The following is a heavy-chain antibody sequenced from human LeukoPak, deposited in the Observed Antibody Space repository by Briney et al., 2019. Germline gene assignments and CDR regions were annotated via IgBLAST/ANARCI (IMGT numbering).Heavy chain of an antibody. Sequence: SETLSLTCGVSGGSISGTNWWSWVRQPPGQGLEWIGEISLAGQTNYNPSLNGRVTMSLDKSSNQLSLHLTSVTAADTAVYYCARAPVLYHFDYWGQGTLVTVSS. J-gene: IGHJ4*02. D-gene: IGHD2-8*01. V-gene: IGHV4/OR15-8*02. CDR3: ARAPVLYHFDY. CDR1: GGSISGTNW. CDR2: ISLAGQT.